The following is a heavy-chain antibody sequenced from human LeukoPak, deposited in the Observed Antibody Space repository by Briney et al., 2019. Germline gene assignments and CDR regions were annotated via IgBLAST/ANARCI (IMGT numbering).Heavy chain of an antibody. D-gene: IGHD2-8*01. Sequence: PGGSLRLSCAASGFTFSSYSMNWVRQAPGKGLEWVSYISSSGSTIYYADSVKGRFTISRDNAKNSLYLQMNSLRAEDMALYYCAKDRRGGYCTNGVCYDAFDIWGQGTMVTVSS. J-gene: IGHJ3*02. CDR2: ISSSGSTI. CDR1: GFTFSSYS. V-gene: IGHV3-48*04. CDR3: AKDRRGGYCTNGVCYDAFDI.